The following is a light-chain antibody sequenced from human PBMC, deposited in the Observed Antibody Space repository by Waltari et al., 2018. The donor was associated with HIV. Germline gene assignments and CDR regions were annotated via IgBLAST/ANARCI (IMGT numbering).Light chain of an antibody. Sequence: AIQMTQSPPSLSASVGDRVTITCRASQNISRDLGWYQQKPGKAPKLLIYAASTLQTGVSSRCRGGGSGTEFTLTINGLQSEDSATYYCLQDDSFPLTFGPGTKVDLK. CDR1: QNISRD. CDR2: AAS. J-gene: IGKJ3*01. V-gene: IGKV1-6*01. CDR3: LQDDSFPLT.